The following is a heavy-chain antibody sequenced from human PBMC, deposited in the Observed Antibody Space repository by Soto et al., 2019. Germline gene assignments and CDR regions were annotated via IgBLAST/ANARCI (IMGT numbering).Heavy chain of an antibody. CDR2: IYHSGST. D-gene: IGHD3-22*01. CDR1: GGSISSSNW. Sequence: SETLSLTCAVSGGSISSSNWWSWVRQPPGKGLEWIGEIYHSGSTNYNPSLKSRVTISVDKSKNQFSLKLSSVTAADTAVYYCARVKELYYYDSSGYYYFDYWGQGTLVTVSS. V-gene: IGHV4-4*02. CDR3: ARVKELYYYDSSGYYYFDY. J-gene: IGHJ4*02.